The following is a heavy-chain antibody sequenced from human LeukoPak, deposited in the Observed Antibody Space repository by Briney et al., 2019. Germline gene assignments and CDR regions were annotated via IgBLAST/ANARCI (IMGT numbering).Heavy chain of an antibody. CDR2: ISGSGGST. V-gene: IGHV3-23*01. D-gene: IGHD6-13*01. Sequence: PGGSLRLSCAASGFTFSSYAMSWVRQAPGKGLEWVSAISGSGGSTYYADSVKGRFTISRDNSKNTLYLQMNSLRAEDTAVYYCARDRSGSWYAFDIWGQGTMVTVSS. CDR1: GFTFSSYA. CDR3: ARDRSGSWYAFDI. J-gene: IGHJ3*02.